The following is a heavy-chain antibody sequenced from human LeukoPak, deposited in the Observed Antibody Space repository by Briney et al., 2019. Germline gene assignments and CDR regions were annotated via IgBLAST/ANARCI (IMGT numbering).Heavy chain of an antibody. Sequence: PSETLSLTCTVSGGSISSYYWSWIRQPPGKGLEWIGYIYYSGSTNYNPSLKSRVTISVDTSKNQFSLKLSSVTAADTAVYYCARGVRRIFGVASNWFDPWGQGTLVTVSS. CDR3: ARGVRRIFGVASNWFDP. J-gene: IGHJ5*02. D-gene: IGHD3-3*02. CDR1: GGSISSYY. V-gene: IGHV4-59*01. CDR2: IYYSGST.